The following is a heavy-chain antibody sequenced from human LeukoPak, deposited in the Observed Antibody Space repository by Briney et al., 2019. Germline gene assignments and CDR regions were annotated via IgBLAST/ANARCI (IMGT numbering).Heavy chain of an antibody. V-gene: IGHV3-11*04. CDR1: GFTFSDYY. D-gene: IGHD3-22*01. J-gene: IGHJ4*02. CDR3: ARDESLYYYDSSSNFDY. CDR2: ISSSGSTI. Sequence: GGSLRLSCAASGFTFSDYYMSWIRQAPGKGLEWVSYISSSGSTIYYADSVKGRFTISRDNAKNSLYLQMNSLRAEDTAVYYCARDESLYYYDSSSNFDYWGQGTLVTVSS.